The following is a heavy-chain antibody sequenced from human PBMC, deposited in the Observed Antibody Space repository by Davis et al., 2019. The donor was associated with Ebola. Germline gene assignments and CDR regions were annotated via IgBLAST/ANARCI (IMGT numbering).Heavy chain of an antibody. V-gene: IGHV3-21*01. D-gene: IGHD3-9*01. CDR3: ARLALSDYDILTGYSPFDY. CDR1: GFTFSSYS. Sequence: GGSLRLSCAASGFTFSSYSMNCVRQAPGKGLEWVSSISGINSYIYYADSVKGRFTISRDNAKNSLYLQMNSLRAEDTAVYYCARLALSDYDILTGYSPFDYWGQGTLVTVSS. J-gene: IGHJ4*02. CDR2: ISGINSYI.